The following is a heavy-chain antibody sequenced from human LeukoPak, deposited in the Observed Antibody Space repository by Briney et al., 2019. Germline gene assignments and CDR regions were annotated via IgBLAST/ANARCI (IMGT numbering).Heavy chain of an antibody. CDR2: IRYDGSNK. D-gene: IGHD6-13*01. V-gene: IGHV3-30*02. J-gene: IGHJ5*02. CDR3: AKDPAPQLVTPIGWFDH. Sequence: GGSLRLSCAASGFTFSSYGMHWVRQAPGKGLEWVAFIRYDGSNKYYADSVKGRFTISRDNSKNTLYLQMNSLRAEDTAVYYCAKDPAPQLVTPIGWFDHWGQGTLVTVSS. CDR1: GFTFSSYG.